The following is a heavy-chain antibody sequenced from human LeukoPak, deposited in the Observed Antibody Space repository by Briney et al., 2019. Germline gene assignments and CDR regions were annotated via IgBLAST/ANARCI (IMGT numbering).Heavy chain of an antibody. J-gene: IGHJ4*02. Sequence: GGSLRLSCAASGFTFSAYSMNWVRQALGKGLEWISHSSSGGDTTYYADSVKGRFTISRDNSKNTLYLQMNSLRAEDTAVYYCAKDRATRVATIKALSVFDYWGQGTLVTVSS. CDR1: GFTFSAYS. CDR3: AKDRATRVATIKALSVFDY. V-gene: IGHV3-48*01. D-gene: IGHD5-12*01. CDR2: SSSGGDTT.